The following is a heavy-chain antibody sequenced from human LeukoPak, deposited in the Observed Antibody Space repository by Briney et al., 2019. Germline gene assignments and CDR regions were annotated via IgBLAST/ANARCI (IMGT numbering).Heavy chain of an antibody. CDR3: TRMLVVRGIGVGEGLDY. Sequence: SVKVSCKASGGTFSSYTISWVRQAPGQGLEWMGRIIPILGIANYAQKFQGRVTITADKSTSTAYMELSSLRSEDTAVYYCTRMLVVRGIGVGEGLDYWGQGTLVTVSS. D-gene: IGHD3-10*01. CDR1: GGTFSSYT. V-gene: IGHV1-69*02. J-gene: IGHJ4*02. CDR2: IIPILGIA.